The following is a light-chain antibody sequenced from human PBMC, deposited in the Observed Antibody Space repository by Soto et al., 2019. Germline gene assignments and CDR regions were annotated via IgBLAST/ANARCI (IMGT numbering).Light chain of an antibody. Sequence: DVVMTQSPLSLPVTLGQPASISCRSSQSLVYSDGNAYLNWVQQRPGQSQRRLIYKVSNRDSGVPDRFSGSGSGPDFTRKISSVEGEDVGVYYCLQGTHGLTVGGGTKVDIK. V-gene: IGKV2-30*01. CDR3: LQGTHGLT. CDR2: KVS. J-gene: IGKJ4*01. CDR1: QSLVYSDGNAY.